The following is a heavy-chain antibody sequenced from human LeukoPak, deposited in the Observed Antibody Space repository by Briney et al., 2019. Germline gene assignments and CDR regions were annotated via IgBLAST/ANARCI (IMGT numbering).Heavy chain of an antibody. CDR1: GYTFTSYG. J-gene: IGHJ6*02. CDR2: ISAYNGNT. CDR3: ARVAPYCSSTSCYYYYSMDV. D-gene: IGHD2-2*01. V-gene: IGHV1-18*01. Sequence: ASVKVSCKASGYTFTSYGISWVRQAPGRGLEWMGWISAYNGNTNYAQKLQGRVTMTTDTSTSTAYMELRSLRSDDTAVYYCARVAPYCSSTSCYYYYSMDVWGQGTTVTVSS.